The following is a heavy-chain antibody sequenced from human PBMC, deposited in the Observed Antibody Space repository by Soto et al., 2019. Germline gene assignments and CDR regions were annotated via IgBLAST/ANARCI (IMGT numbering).Heavy chain of an antibody. Sequence: QVQLQESGPGLVKPSQTLSLTCTVSGGSISRGGYYWSWIRQHPGKGLDWIGYIYYSGGTYYNPSLKSRVTISGDTTENQFALRLSSVTAADTAVYYCARKDSGYADYMDVWGKGTTVTVSS. CDR3: ARKDSGYADYMDV. V-gene: IGHV4-31*03. D-gene: IGHD5-12*01. J-gene: IGHJ6*03. CDR1: GGSISRGGYY. CDR2: IYYSGGT.